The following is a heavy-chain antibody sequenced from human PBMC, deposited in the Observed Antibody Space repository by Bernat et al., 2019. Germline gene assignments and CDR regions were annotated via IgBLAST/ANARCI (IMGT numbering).Heavy chain of an antibody. CDR2: ISGGGASI. CDR3: AKRRGLFSEFDY. J-gene: IGHJ4*02. Sequence: EVQLLESGGGLIQPGGSLRLSCAASGFTFTSYALSWVRQAPGKGLEWVSAISGGGASIYYANSVEGRFTSSRDNSKNTLYLQMNSLRAEDTAVYYCAKRRGLFSEFDYWGQGTLVTVSS. V-gene: IGHV3-23*01. CDR1: GFTFTSYA. D-gene: IGHD1-26*01.